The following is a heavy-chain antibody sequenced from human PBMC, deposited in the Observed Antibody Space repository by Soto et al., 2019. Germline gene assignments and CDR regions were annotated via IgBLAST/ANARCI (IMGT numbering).Heavy chain of an antibody. D-gene: IGHD3-3*01. CDR3: ARDSGNYFFWSCYHYCYYKDF. Sequence: ASVKVSCKASGYTFTGYYMHWVRQAPGQGLEWMGWINPNSGGTNYAQKFQGWVTMTRDTSISTAYMELSRLRSDDTAVYYCARDSGNYFFWSCYHYCYYKDFWGKGTSVTGS. J-gene: IGHJ6*03. V-gene: IGHV1-2*04. CDR2: INPNSGGT. CDR1: GYTFTGYY.